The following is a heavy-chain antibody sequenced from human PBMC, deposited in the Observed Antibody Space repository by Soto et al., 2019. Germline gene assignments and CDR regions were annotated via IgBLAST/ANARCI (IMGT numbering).Heavy chain of an antibody. D-gene: IGHD1-1*01. CDR2: ISYDGSNK. V-gene: IGHV3-30*18. J-gene: IGHJ6*02. CDR1: GFTFSSYG. Sequence: QVQLVESGGGVVQPGRSLRLSCAASGFTFSSYGMHWVRQAPGKGLEWVAVISYDGSNKYYADSVKGRFTISRDNSKNTLYLQMNSLRAEDTAVYYCAKVAPRTGTEKYYYYYYGMDVWGQGTTVTVSS. CDR3: AKVAPRTGTEKYYYYYYGMDV.